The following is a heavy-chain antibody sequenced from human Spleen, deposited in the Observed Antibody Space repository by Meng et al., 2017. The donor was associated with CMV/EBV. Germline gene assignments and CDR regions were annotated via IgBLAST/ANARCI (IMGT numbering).Heavy chain of an antibody. CDR2: IYTSGST. CDR1: GGSISSYY. CDR3: ARKGYSNGMDV. V-gene: IGHV4-4*07. J-gene: IGHJ6*02. D-gene: IGHD4-11*01. Sequence: GSLRLSCTVSGGSISSYYWSWIRQPAGKGLEWIGRIYTSGSTNYNPSLKSRVTMSVDTSKNQFSLKLSSVTAADTAVYYCARKGYSNGMDVWGQGTTVTVSS.